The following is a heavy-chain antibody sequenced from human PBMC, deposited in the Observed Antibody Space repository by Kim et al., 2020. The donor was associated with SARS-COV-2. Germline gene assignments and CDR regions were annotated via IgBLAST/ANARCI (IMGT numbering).Heavy chain of an antibody. J-gene: IGHJ6*03. V-gene: IGHV4-34*01. CDR3: ARGLGYDFWSGYFYYYYYMDV. D-gene: IGHD3-3*01. CDR2: INHSGST. CDR1: GGSFSGYY. Sequence: SETLSLTCAVYGGSFSGYYWSWIRQPPGKGLEWIGEINHSGSTNYNPSLKSRVTISVDTSKNQVSLKLSSVTAADTAVYHCARGLGYDFWSGYFYYYYYMDVWGKGTTVTVSS.